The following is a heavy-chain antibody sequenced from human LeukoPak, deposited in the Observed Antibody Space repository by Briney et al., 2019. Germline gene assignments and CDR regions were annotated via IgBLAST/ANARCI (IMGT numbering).Heavy chain of an antibody. CDR3: ARDPLRLAYFDC. CDR1: GGTFSSYA. Sequence: ASVKVSCKASGGTFSSYAISWVRQAPGQGLEWMGGIIPIFGTANYAQKFQGRVTITADESTSTAYMELSSLRSEDTAVYYCARDPLRLAYFDCWGQGTLVTVSS. CDR2: IIPIFGTA. J-gene: IGHJ4*02. V-gene: IGHV1-69*01. D-gene: IGHD6-19*01.